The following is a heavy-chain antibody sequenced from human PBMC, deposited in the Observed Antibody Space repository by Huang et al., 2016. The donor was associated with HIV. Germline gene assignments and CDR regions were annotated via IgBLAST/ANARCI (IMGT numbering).Heavy chain of an antibody. Sequence: QVQLQESGPGLVKPSQTLSLTCTVSGASITSGGYFWNWIRQPPGKGLEWIGYISYSGNTYYNPSLKSRGTISVDTSKKQFSLKLSSVTAADTAVYYCARLRSRAFDIWGQGTMVTVSS. CDR1: GASITSGGYF. CDR3: ARLRSRAFDI. CDR2: ISYSGNT. V-gene: IGHV4-30-4*08. D-gene: IGHD2-2*01. J-gene: IGHJ3*02.